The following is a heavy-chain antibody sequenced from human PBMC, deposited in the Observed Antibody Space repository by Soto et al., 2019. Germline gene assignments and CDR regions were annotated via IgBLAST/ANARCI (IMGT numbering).Heavy chain of an antibody. D-gene: IGHD7-27*01. Sequence: QVQLQESGPGLVKPSETLSLTCSVSGGSISNHYWSWIRQPPGKGLEWIGYIYYNGNTNYNPSLKSRVTMPVDTSRNQIPLKLTTVTAADTAVYYCTRANWYSEYWGQGTLVTVSS. V-gene: IGHV4-59*11. CDR1: GGSISNHY. CDR3: TRANWYSEY. J-gene: IGHJ4*02. CDR2: IYYNGNT.